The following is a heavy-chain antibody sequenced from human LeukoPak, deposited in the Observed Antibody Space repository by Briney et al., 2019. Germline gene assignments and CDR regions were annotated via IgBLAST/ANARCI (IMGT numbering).Heavy chain of an antibody. J-gene: IGHJ4*02. D-gene: IGHD6-19*01. Sequence: GRSLRLSCAASGFTFSTYAMHWVRQAPGKGLEWVAVISYDGSNKYYADSVKGRFTISRDNSKNTLYLQMNSLRAEDTAVYYCAKVPRQNGWFPLSDYWGQGALVTVAS. CDR1: GFTFSTYA. CDR2: ISYDGSNK. CDR3: AKVPRQNGWFPLSDY. V-gene: IGHV3-30*18.